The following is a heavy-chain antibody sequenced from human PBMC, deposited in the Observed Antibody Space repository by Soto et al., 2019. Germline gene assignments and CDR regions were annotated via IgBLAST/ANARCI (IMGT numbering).Heavy chain of an antibody. CDR3: AYSSTPFDY. CDR2: ISGSGGGT. V-gene: IGHV3-23*01. Sequence: EVQLLESGGGLVQPGGSLRLSCAASGITFSSYAMSWDRQAPGKGLEWVSAISGSGGGTYYADPVKGPFTISRDISKNTPYLQMNSLRAADTAVYYCAYSSTPFDYWGQGTLVTVSS. CDR1: GITFSSYA. D-gene: IGHD6-13*01. J-gene: IGHJ4*02.